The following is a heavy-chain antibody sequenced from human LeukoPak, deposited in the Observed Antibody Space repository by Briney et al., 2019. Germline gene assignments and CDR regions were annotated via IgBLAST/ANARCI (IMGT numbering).Heavy chain of an antibody. D-gene: IGHD6-13*01. CDR3: ARIGYSSSSTDY. J-gene: IGHJ4*02. CDR1: GFTFSSYS. CDR2: INQDESVK. V-gene: IGHV3-7*01. Sequence: PGGSLRLSCAASGFTFSSYSMNWVRQAPGKGLEWVANINQDESVKYYVDSLKGRFTVSRDNAKNSLYLQMNSLRAEDTAMYYCARIGYSSSSTDYWGQGTLVTVSS.